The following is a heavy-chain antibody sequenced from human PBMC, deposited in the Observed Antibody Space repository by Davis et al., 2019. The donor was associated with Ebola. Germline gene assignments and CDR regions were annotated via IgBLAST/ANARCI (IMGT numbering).Heavy chain of an antibody. V-gene: IGHV3-33*08. CDR2: IWCDGSYK. D-gene: IGHD6-19*01. Sequence: GESLKISCAVSGFTFTNYGMHWVRQAPGQAPGKGLEWVAVIWCDGSYKYYADSVKGRFTISRDNSKNTLYLQMNSLTADDTAVYYCARDWGIAVAGNYYGMDVWGKGTTVTVSS. CDR3: ARDWGIAVAGNYYGMDV. CDR1: GFTFTNYG. J-gene: IGHJ6*04.